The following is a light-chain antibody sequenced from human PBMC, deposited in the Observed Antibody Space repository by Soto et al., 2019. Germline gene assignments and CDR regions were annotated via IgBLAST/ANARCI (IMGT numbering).Light chain of an antibody. J-gene: IGLJ1*01. CDR3: AAWDDSLNGYG. V-gene: IGLV1-44*01. CDR1: SSNIGSST. Sequence: QSVLTQPPSASGTPGQRVTISCSGSSSNIGSSTVNWYQQLPGTAPKLLIYSNNQRPSGVPDRFSGSKSGTSASLAISGLQSEDEADYYCAAWDDSLNGYGFGTGTKLTVL. CDR2: SNN.